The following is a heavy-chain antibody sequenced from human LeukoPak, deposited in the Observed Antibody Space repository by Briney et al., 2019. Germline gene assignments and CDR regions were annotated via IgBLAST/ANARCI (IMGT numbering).Heavy chain of an antibody. D-gene: IGHD6-6*01. CDR2: TYPGDSDT. J-gene: IGHJ4*02. Sequence: GESLKISCKGSGYSFTSYWIGWVRQMPGKGLEWKGITYPGDSDTKYSPSFQGQVTISADKSISTAYLQWSSLKASDTAMYYCARLVGSSSSPYDYWGQGTLVTVSS. V-gene: IGHV5-51*01. CDR1: GYSFTSYW. CDR3: ARLVGSSSSPYDY.